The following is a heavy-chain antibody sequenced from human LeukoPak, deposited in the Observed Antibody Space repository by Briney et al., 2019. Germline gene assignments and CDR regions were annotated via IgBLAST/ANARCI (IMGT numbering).Heavy chain of an antibody. J-gene: IGHJ6*03. D-gene: IGHD2-2*02. V-gene: IGHV1-69*05. CDR1: GGTFSSYA. CDR2: IIPIFGTA. Sequence: GSSVKVPCKASGGTFSSYAISWVRQAPGQGLEWMGGIIPIFGTANYAQKFQGRVTITTDESTSTAYMELSSLRSEDTAVYYCARGGQLLYSAPALNYYMDVWGKGTTVTVSS. CDR3: ARGGQLLYSAPALNYYMDV.